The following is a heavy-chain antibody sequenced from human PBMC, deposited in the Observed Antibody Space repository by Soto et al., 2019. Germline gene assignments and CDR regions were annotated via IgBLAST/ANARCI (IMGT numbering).Heavy chain of an antibody. CDR2: IIPIFGTP. CDR3: ARGWDHYDSSGLLTWFDP. J-gene: IGHJ5*02. CDR1: GGTFTDLG. V-gene: IGHV1-69*13. Sequence: ASVKVSCKASGGTFTDLGLHWVRQAPGQGLEWMGGIIPIFGTPNYAQKFQGRVIITADEFTSTAHMELSSLRPEDTAVYYCARGWDHYDSSGLLTWFDPWGQGTLVTVSS. D-gene: IGHD3-22*01.